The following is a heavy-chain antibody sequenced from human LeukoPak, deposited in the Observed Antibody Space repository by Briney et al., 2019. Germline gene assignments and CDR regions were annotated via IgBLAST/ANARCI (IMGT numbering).Heavy chain of an antibody. V-gene: IGHV3-66*04. CDR3: ARHDWFDP. CDR1: GFTVSSNY. Sequence: GGSLRLSCAASGFTVSSNYMSWVRQSPGKGLEWVSAIGRSGANSYYATSVKGRFSVSRDNSKNTLYLQMNSLRVEDTAVYYCARHDWFDPWGRGTLVTVSS. J-gene: IGHJ5*02. CDR2: IGRSGANS.